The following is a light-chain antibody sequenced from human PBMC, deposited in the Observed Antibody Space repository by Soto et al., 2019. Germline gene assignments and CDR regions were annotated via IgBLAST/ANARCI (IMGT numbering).Light chain of an antibody. Sequence: EIVMTQSPATLSVSPGERVTLSCRASQSVSRNFAWYRQKPGQAPTLLIYGASTRATGIPDRFRGSGSGTASTLTISSLQSEDFAVYYCQQYNNWPYTFGQGTKLDIK. CDR3: QQYNNWPYT. CDR1: QSVSRN. V-gene: IGKV3-15*01. CDR2: GAS. J-gene: IGKJ2*01.